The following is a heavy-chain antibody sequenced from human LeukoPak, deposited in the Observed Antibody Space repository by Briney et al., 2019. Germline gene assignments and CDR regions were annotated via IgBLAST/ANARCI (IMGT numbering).Heavy chain of an antibody. V-gene: IGHV3-48*04. CDR1: GFTFSSYS. D-gene: IGHD2-8*01. CDR2: ISSSSSTI. Sequence: PGGSLRLSCAASGFTFSSYSMNWVRQAPGKGLEWVSYISSSSSTIYYADSVKGRFTISRDNAKNSLYLQMNSLRAEDTAVYYCARDGRVLFDYWGQGTLVTVSS. J-gene: IGHJ4*02. CDR3: ARDGRVLFDY.